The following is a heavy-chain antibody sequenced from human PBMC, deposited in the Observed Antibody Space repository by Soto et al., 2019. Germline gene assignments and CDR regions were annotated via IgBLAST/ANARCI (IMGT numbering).Heavy chain of an antibody. CDR2: TSGSGGST. CDR1: GFTFSIYA. J-gene: IGHJ1*01. V-gene: IGHV3-23*01. Sequence: GGSLRLSCAASGFTFSIYAMSWVRQAPGKGLEWVSGTSGSGGSTYYADSVKGRFTISRDNSKNTLYLQMNSLRGEDTAVYYCARDLAVSAHAVPGRLQHWGQGTLVTVSS. D-gene: IGHD6-19*01. CDR3: ARDLAVSAHAVPGRLQH.